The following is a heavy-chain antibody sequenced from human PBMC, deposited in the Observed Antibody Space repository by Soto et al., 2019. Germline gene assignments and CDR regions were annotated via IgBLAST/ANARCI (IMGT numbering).Heavy chain of an antibody. CDR1: GASITSATYY. Sequence: SETLSLTCTVSGASITSATYYWGWIRQPPGKGLEWIGTLCCSGNTYYNPSLKGRVYISVDTSKNQFSLELTSVTAADTATYYCATIDFTTSYTTWGQGTLVTVSS. V-gene: IGHV4-39*01. J-gene: IGHJ4*02. CDR3: ATIDFTTSYTT. D-gene: IGHD1-1*01. CDR2: LCCSGNT.